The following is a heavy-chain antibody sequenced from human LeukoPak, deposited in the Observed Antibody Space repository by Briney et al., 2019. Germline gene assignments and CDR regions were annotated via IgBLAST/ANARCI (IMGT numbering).Heavy chain of an antibody. CDR3: AKNMDAFDT. CDR2: IRYDGSNK. D-gene: IGHD2/OR15-2a*01. V-gene: IGHV3-30*02. CDR1: GFTFSSYA. J-gene: IGHJ3*02. Sequence: GGSLRLSCAASGFTFSSYAMHWVRQAPGKGLEWVAFIRYDGSNKYYADSVKGRFTISRDNSDNTVFLQMHSLRVEDTAIYYCAKNMDAFDTWGQGTMVTVSS.